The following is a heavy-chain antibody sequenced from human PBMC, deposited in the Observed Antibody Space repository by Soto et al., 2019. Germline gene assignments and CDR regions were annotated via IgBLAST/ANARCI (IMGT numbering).Heavy chain of an antibody. V-gene: IGHV1-2*02. CDR3: ARRSSWTYNWFDP. Sequence: ASVKVSCKASGYTFTGYYMHWVRQAPGQGLEWMGWINPNSGGTNYAQKFQGRVTMTRNTSISTAYMELSSLRSEDTAVYYCARRSSWTYNWFDPWGQGTLVPVSS. CDR2: INPNSGGT. CDR1: GYTFTGYY. D-gene: IGHD6-13*01. J-gene: IGHJ5*02.